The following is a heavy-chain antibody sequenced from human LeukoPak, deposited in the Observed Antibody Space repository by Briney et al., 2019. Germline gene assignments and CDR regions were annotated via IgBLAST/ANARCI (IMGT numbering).Heavy chain of an antibody. CDR3: ARPQREIRYFDWSDAFDI. J-gene: IGHJ3*02. V-gene: IGHV1-2*02. D-gene: IGHD3-9*01. CDR1: GYIFIAYY. Sequence: ASVKVSCKASGYIFIAYYMHRVRQAPGQGLEWMGWINPNSGGTKYAQKFQGRVTMTRDKSISTAYMELNRLRSDDTAVYYCARPQREIRYFDWSDAFDIWGQGTMVTVSS. CDR2: INPNSGGT.